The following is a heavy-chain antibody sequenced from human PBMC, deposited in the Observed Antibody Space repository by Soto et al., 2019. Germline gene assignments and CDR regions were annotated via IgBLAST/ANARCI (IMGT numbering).Heavy chain of an antibody. D-gene: IGHD2-15*01. V-gene: IGHV3-23*01. J-gene: IGHJ5*02. Sequence: GGSLRLSCGASGFTFDDYAMPWVRQAPGTGLEWGSAISSSGGTTYYADSVEGRFTISRDNSKNTLHLPMDSLRVEDTAVYYCAKDGGVSCYIGCWFNPWGQGTPVTVSS. CDR1: GFTFDDYA. CDR2: ISSSGGTT. CDR3: AKDGGVSCYIGCWFNP.